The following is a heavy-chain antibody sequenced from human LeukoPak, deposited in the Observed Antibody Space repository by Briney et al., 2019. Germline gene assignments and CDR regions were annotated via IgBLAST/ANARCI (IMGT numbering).Heavy chain of an antibody. V-gene: IGHV3-53*01. CDR3: ARVEPGNYYDSSGYYPPTGAFDI. D-gene: IGHD3-22*01. J-gene: IGHJ3*02. Sequence: GGSLRLSCAASGFTVSSNYMSWVRQAPGKGLEWVSVIYSGGSTYYADSVKGRFTISRDNSKNTLYLQMNSLRAEDTAVYYCARVEPGNYYDSSGYYPPTGAFDIWGQGTMVTVSS. CDR2: IYSGGST. CDR1: GFTVSSNY.